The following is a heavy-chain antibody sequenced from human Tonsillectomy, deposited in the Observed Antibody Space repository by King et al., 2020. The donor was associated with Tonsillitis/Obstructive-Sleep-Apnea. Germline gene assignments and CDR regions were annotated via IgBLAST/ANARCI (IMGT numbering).Heavy chain of an antibody. CDR2: ISSSSSYI. D-gene: IGHD2-2*01. Sequence: VQLVESGGGLVKPGGSLRLSCAASGFTFSSYSMNWVRQAPGKGLEWVSSISSSSSYIYYADSVKGRFTISSDNAKNSLYLQMNSLSAEDTAVYYCARDRVVPAASDAFDIWGQGTMVTVSS. CDR1: GFTFSSYS. V-gene: IGHV3-21*01. J-gene: IGHJ3*02. CDR3: ARDRVVPAASDAFDI.